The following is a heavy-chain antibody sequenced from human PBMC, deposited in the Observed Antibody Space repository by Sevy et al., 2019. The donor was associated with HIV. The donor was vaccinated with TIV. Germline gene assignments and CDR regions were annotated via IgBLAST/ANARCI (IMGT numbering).Heavy chain of an antibody. V-gene: IGHV3-64D*06. CDR3: VKPPYDFWSGYYNTAYFDY. J-gene: IGHJ4*02. CDR2: ISSNGGST. CDR1: GFTFSSYA. D-gene: IGHD3-3*01. Sequence: GGSLRLSCSASGFTFSSYAMHWVRQAPGKGLEYVSAISSNGGSTYYADSVKGRFTISRENSKNTLYLQMSSLRAEDTAVYYCVKPPYDFWSGYYNTAYFDYWGQGTLVTVSS.